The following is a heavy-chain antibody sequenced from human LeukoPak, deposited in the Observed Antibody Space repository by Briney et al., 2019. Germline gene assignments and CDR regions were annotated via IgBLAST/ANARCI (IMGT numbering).Heavy chain of an antibody. D-gene: IGHD2-21*02. J-gene: IGHJ6*02. CDR2: ISWNSGSI. CDR1: GFTFDDYA. Sequence: GRSLRLSCAASGFTFDDYAMHWVRQAPGKGLEWVSGISWNSGSIGYADSVKGRFTISRDNAKNSLYLQMNSLRAEDTALYYCAKDKGRVQVTDYYYGMDVWGQGTTVTVSS. CDR3: AKDKGRVQVTDYYYGMDV. V-gene: IGHV3-9*01.